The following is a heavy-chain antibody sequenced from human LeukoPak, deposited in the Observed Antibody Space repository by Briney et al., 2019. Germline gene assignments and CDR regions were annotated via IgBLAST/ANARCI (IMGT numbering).Heavy chain of an antibody. CDR3: ARSGAYCGGDCPTNY. D-gene: IGHD2-21*02. CDR2: VSYDGKNE. J-gene: IGHJ4*02. V-gene: IGHV3-30*03. CDR1: GFTFSSHS. Sequence: GGSLRLSCAASGFTFSSHSMNWVRQAPGKGLEWVAGVSYDGKNEYYPDSVKGRFTISRDDSKNTLYLQMNSLRVDDTAIYFCARSGAYCGGDCPTNYWGQGSLVTVSS.